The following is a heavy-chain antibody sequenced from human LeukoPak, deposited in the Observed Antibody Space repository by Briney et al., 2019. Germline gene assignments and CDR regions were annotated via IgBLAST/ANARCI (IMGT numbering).Heavy chain of an antibody. Sequence: GGSLRLSCEVSGFTFSSNGMHWVRQAPGKGLEWVAVIWYDGSNKYYADSVKGRFTISRDNPKNTLYLQMNSLRAEDTAVYYCARDVGSSGLSSWGQGILVTVSS. V-gene: IGHV3-33*08. CDR1: GFTFSSNG. D-gene: IGHD6-19*01. J-gene: IGHJ5*02. CDR3: ARDVGSSGLSS. CDR2: IWYDGSNK.